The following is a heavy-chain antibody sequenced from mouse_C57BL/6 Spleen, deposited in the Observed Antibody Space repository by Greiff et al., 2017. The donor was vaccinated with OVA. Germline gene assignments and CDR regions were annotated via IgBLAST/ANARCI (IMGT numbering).Heavy chain of an antibody. CDR2: IWSGGST. Sequence: VQRVESGPGLVQPSQSLSITCTVSGFSFTSYGVHWVRQSPGKGLEWLGVIWSGGSTDYNAAFISRLSISKDNSKSQVFFKMNSLQADDTAIEYCARNREDDGAMDYWGQGTSVTVSS. CDR1: GFSFTSYG. CDR3: ARNREDDGAMDY. D-gene: IGHD2-12*01. J-gene: IGHJ4*01. V-gene: IGHV2-2*01.